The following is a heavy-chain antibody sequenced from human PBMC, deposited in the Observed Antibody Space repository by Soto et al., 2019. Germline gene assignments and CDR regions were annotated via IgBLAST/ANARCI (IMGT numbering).Heavy chain of an antibody. D-gene: IGHD6-6*01. CDR2: INHSGST. CDR1: GGSFGGCY. J-gene: IGHJ6*02. CDR3: ASRIAARPGSFLGQTYYYYGMDV. V-gene: IGHV4-34*01. Sequence: SETLSLTCAVYGGSFGGCYWSWIRQPPGKGLEWIGEINHSGSTNYNPSLKSRVTISVDTSKNQFSLKLSSVTAADTAVYYCASRIAARPGSFLGQTYYYYGMDVWGQGTTVTVSS.